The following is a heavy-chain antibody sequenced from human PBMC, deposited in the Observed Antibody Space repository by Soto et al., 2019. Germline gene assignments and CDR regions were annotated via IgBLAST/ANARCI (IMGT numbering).Heavy chain of an antibody. J-gene: IGHJ4*02. D-gene: IGHD3-22*01. CDR3: ARSITMIVVVPQYNPSPYFDY. Sequence: QVQLQESGPGLVRPSGTLSLTCAVSGGSISSSNWWSWVRQPPGKGLEWIGEIYHSGSTNYNPSLKSRVTISVDKSKNQFSLKLSSVTAADTAVYYCARSITMIVVVPQYNPSPYFDYWGQGTLVTVSS. V-gene: IGHV4-4*02. CDR2: IYHSGST. CDR1: GGSISSSNW.